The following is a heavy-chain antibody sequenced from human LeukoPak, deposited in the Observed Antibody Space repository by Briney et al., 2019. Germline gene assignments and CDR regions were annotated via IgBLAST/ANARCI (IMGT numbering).Heavy chain of an antibody. CDR1: GGSISSYY. V-gene: IGHV4-59*12. J-gene: IGHJ5*02. D-gene: IGHD1-26*01. CDR3: ARDNSGSYIRWFDP. CDR2: IYYSGST. Sequence: SETLSLTCTVSGGSISSYYWSWIRQPPGKGLEWIGYIYYSGSTNYNPSLKSRVTISVDTSKNQFSLKLSSVTAADTAVYYCARDNSGSYIRWFDPWGQGTLVTVSS.